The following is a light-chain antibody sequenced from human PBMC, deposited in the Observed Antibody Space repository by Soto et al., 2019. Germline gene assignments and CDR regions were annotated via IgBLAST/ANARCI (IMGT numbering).Light chain of an antibody. CDR1: SSDVGGYNY. CDR2: DVT. Sequence: QSALTQPASVSGSPGQSITISCTGTSSDVGGYNYVSWYQQHPGKAPKPMIYDVTTRPSGVSNRFSGSKSGNTASLTISGLQAEDEADYYCSSYTSSSTPLVFGGGTKLTVL. CDR3: SSYTSSSTPLV. V-gene: IGLV2-14*01. J-gene: IGLJ3*02.